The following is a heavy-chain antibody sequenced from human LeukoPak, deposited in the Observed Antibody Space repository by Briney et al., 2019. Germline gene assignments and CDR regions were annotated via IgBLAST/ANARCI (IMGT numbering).Heavy chain of an antibody. CDR3: ARGGSENWFDP. D-gene: IGHD3-16*01. Sequence: PGGSLRLSCAASGFTVSSNYMSWVRQAPGKGLEWVSVIYSGGSTYYADSVKGRFIIFRDNSKNTVYLQMNSLRAEDTAVYYCARGGSENWFDPWGQGTLVIVSS. J-gene: IGHJ5*02. V-gene: IGHV3-53*01. CDR1: GFTVSSNY. CDR2: IYSGGST.